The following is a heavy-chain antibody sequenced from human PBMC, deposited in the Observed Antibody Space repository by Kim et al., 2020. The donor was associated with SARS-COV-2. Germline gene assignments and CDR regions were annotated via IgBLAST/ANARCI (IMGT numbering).Heavy chain of an antibody. D-gene: IGHD6-13*01. Sequence: ASVKVSCKASGYTFTGYYMHWVRQAPGQGLEWMGWINPNSGGTNYAQKFQGRVTMTRDTSISTAYMELSRLRSDDTAVYYCARDQGSSWPSYYYYGMDVWGQGTTVTVSS. CDR3: ARDQGSSWPSYYYYGMDV. CDR2: INPNSGGT. J-gene: IGHJ6*02. V-gene: IGHV1-2*02. CDR1: GYTFTGYY.